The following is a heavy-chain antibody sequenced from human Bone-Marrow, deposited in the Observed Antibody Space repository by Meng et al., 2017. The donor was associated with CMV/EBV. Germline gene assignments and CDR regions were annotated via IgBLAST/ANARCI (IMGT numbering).Heavy chain of an antibody. J-gene: IGHJ5*02. Sequence: GESLKISCAASGFTFSSYSMNWVRQAPGKGLEWVSYISSSSSTIYYADSVKGRFTISRDNAKNSLYLQMNSLRADDTAVYYCARDPSTTASGPIGHWGQGTLVTVSS. CDR2: ISSSSSTI. CDR3: ARDPSTTASGPIGH. D-gene: IGHD6-13*01. CDR1: GFTFSSYS. V-gene: IGHV3-48*04.